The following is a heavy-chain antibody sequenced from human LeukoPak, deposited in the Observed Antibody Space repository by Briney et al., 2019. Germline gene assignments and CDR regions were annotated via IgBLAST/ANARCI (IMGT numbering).Heavy chain of an antibody. CDR1: GYTFTSYG. J-gene: IGHJ6*03. CDR3: ARVPFLEWLLEGYYYYYMDV. V-gene: IGHV1-18*01. D-gene: IGHD3-3*01. Sequence: GASVKVSCKASGYTFTSYGISWVRQAPGQGLEWMGWISAYNGNTNYAQKLQGRVTMTTDTSTSTAYMELRSLRSDDTAVYYCARVPFLEWLLEGYYYYYMDVWGKGTTVTVSS. CDR2: ISAYNGNT.